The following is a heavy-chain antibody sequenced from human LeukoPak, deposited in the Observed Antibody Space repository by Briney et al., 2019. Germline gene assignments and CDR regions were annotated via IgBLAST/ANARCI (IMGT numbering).Heavy chain of an antibody. J-gene: IGHJ3*02. CDR3: ARDFRGIGAFDI. D-gene: IGHD3-16*01. V-gene: IGHV3-21*01. CDR2: ISSSSSYI. Sequence: GGSLRLSCAASGFTFSSYSMNWVRQAPGEGLEWVSSISSSSSYIYYADSVKGRFTISRDNAKNSLYLQMNSLRAEDTAVYYCARDFRGIGAFDIWGQGTMVTVSS. CDR1: GFTFSSYS.